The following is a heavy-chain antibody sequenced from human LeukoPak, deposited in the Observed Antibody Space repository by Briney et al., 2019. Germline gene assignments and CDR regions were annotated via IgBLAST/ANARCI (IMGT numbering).Heavy chain of an antibody. CDR2: INHSGST. Sequence: PAETLSLTCAVYGGSFNGYYWSWIRQPPGKGLEWIGEINHSGSTNYNPSLKSRVTISVDTSKNQFSLKLSSVTAADTAVYYCASKHDFWSGLLSWGQGTLVIVSS. V-gene: IGHV4-34*01. D-gene: IGHD3-3*01. J-gene: IGHJ4*02. CDR3: ASKHDFWSGLLS. CDR1: GGSFNGYY.